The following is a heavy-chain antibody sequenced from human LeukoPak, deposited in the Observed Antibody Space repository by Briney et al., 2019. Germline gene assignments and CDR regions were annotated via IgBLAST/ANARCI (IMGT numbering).Heavy chain of an antibody. CDR1: GFTFTNHP. D-gene: IGHD3/OR15-3a*01. V-gene: IGHV3-64*02. CDR3: ARAFRPASDHHDFYDF. J-gene: IGHJ3*01. CDR2: ISPSGDRT. Sequence: GGSLRLSCAASGFTFTNHPMHWVRQASGKRLEYVSAISPSGDRTWYADSVKGRFTISRDNSKNTMYLQMGSLRPEDMGVYYCARAFRPASDHHDFYDFWGRGTTVTVSS.